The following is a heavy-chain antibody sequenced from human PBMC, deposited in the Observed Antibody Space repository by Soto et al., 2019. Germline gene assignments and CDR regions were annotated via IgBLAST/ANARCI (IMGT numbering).Heavy chain of an antibody. CDR3: AKDRTDYYFDF. CDR2: ISHDGSNE. D-gene: IGHD1-1*01. CDR1: RFTFGSYA. J-gene: IGHJ4*02. V-gene: IGHV3-30*18. Sequence: LSCAPSRFTFGSYAMHCVRPAAGKGLEWVAVISHDGSNEYYADSVKGRFTISRDNSKNTVYLQMNSLRAEDTAVYDCAKDRTDYYFDFWGQGTQVTVSS.